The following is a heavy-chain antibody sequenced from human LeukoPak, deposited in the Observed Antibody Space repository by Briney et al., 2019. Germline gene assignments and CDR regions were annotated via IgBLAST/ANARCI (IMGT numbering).Heavy chain of an antibody. J-gene: IGHJ5*02. CDR3: ARVAQEWELLGWFDP. D-gene: IGHD1-26*01. CDR2: ISAYNGNT. Sequence: GASVKVSCKASGYTFTSYGISWVRQAPGQGLEWMGWISAYNGNTNYAQKLQGRVTMTTDTSTSTAYMELRSLRSDDTAVYYCARVAQEWELLGWFDPWGQGTLVTVFS. V-gene: IGHV1-18*01. CDR1: GYTFTSYG.